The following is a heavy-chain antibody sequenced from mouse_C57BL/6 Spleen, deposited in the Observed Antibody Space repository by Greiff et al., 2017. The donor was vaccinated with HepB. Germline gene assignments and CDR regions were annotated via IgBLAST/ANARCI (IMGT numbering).Heavy chain of an antibody. CDR2: IHPSDSDT. D-gene: IGHD1-1*01. V-gene: IGHV1-74*01. CDR3: AFITTVVATRYFDV. J-gene: IGHJ1*03. Sequence: QVQLKQPGAELVKPGASVKVSCKASGYTFTSYWMHWVKQRPGQGLEWIGRIHPSDSDTNYNQKFKGKATLTVDKSSSTAYMQLSSLTSEDSAVYYCAFITTVVATRYFDVWGTGTTVTVSS. CDR1: GYTFTSYW.